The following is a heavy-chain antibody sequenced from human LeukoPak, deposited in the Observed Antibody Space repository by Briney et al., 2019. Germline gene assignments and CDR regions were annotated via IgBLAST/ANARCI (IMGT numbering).Heavy chain of an antibody. CDR3: ARGGYGSGSYFVDY. Sequence: SETLSLTCTVSGYSISSGYYWGWIRQPPGKGLEWIGSIYHSGSTYYNPSLKSRVTISVDTSKNQFSLKLSSVTAADTAVYYCARGGYGSGSYFVDYWGQGTLVTVSS. D-gene: IGHD3-10*01. CDR2: IYHSGST. CDR1: GYSISSGYY. V-gene: IGHV4-38-2*02. J-gene: IGHJ4*02.